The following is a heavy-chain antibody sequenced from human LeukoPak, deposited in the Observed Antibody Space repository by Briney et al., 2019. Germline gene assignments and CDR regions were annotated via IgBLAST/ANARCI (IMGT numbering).Heavy chain of an antibody. CDR1: GYTFMNSS. CDR3: ARTFELWSGPTYYYYMDV. D-gene: IGHD3-3*01. CDR2: ISGYSGDT. J-gene: IGHJ6*03. Sequence: ASVKVSCKTSGYTFMNSSITWVRQAPGRGLEWMGWISGYSGDTNYAHHLQGRVTMTTDTSTSTAYMALRSLRSDDTAVYFCARTFELWSGPTYYYYMDVWGKGTTVTVSS. V-gene: IGHV1-18*01.